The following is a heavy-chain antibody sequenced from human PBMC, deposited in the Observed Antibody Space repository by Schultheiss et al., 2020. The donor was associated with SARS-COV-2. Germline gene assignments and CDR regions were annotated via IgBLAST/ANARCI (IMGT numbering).Heavy chain of an antibody. D-gene: IGHD3-22*01. V-gene: IGHV3-23*01. CDR2: ISGSGGST. Sequence: GGSLRLSCAASGFTVSSNYMSWVRQAPGKGLEWVSAISGSGGSTYYADSVKGRFTISRDNSKNTLYLQMNSLRAEDTAVYYCAKAPSIAWDWFDPWGQGSLVTVSS. CDR1: GFTVSSNY. CDR3: AKAPSIAWDWFDP. J-gene: IGHJ5*02.